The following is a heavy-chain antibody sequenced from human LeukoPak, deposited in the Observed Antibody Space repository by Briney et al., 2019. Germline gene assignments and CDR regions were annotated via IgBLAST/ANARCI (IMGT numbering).Heavy chain of an antibody. CDR3: AKWSGSYYYY. V-gene: IGHV1-24*01. J-gene: IGHJ4*02. CDR2: FDPEDVET. CDR1: GYTLTELA. D-gene: IGHD3-10*02. Sequence: ASVKVSCKVSGYTLTELAIHWVRQAPGKGLEWMGGFDPEDVETIYAQRFQGRVTMTEDKSTDTAYMEMSSLRSEDTAVYYCAKWSGSYYYYWGQGTLVTVSS.